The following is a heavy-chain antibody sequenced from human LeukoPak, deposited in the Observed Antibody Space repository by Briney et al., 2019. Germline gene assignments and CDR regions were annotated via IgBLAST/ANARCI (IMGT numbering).Heavy chain of an antibody. Sequence: SETLSLTCTVSGYSISSGYYWGWIRQPPGKGLEWIGEINHSGSTNYNPSLKSRVTISVDTSKNQFSLKLSSVTAADTAVYYCARGLGKVVVVPAAMMDVWGKGTTVTVSS. D-gene: IGHD2-2*01. V-gene: IGHV4-38-2*02. CDR1: GYSISSGYY. CDR2: INHSGST. J-gene: IGHJ6*04. CDR3: ARGLGKVVVVPAAMMDV.